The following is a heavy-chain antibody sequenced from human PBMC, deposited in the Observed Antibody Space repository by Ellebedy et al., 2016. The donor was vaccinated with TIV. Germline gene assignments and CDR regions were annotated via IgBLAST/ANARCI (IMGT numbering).Heavy chain of an antibody. CDR1: GGSIRSYY. J-gene: IGHJ4*02. CDR2: IYYTGST. D-gene: IGHD3-10*01. V-gene: IGHV4-59*01. CDR3: ARGGRITMIRGGAFDY. Sequence: MPSETLSLTCTVSGGSIRSYYWSWIRQPPGKGLEWMGYIYYTGSTNYNPSLKSRVTISLDTSKNQLSLRLTSVTAADTAVYYCARGGRITMIRGGAFDYWGQGTLVTVSS.